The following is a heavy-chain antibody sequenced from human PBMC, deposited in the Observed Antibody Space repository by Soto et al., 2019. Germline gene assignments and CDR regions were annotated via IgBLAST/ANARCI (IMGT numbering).Heavy chain of an antibody. CDR2: ISGSGGST. J-gene: IGHJ4*02. V-gene: IGHV3-23*01. CDR1: GFTFSSYA. D-gene: IGHD3-16*01. CDR3: ARGYIWGSHASLTTYYFDY. Sequence: GGSLRLSCAASGFTFSSYAMSWVRQAPGKGLEWVSAISGSGGSTYYADSVKGRFTISRDNSKNTLYLQMNSLRAEDTAVYYCARGYIWGSHASLTTYYFDYWGQGTLVTV.